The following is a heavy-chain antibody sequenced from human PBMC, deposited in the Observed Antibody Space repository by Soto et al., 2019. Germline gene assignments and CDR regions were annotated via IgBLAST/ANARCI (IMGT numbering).Heavy chain of an antibody. J-gene: IGHJ5*02. CDR3: ARHNAPTTSENWLDP. CDR2: INPNNGGT. D-gene: IGHD5-12*01. CDR1: GYTFTDYY. Sequence: VASVKVSCKASGYTFTDYYLHWVRQAPGQGLEWMGWINPNNGGTVSSQKFQGRVTMTTDTSTTTAYLELRSLRSDDTAVYYCARHNAPTTSENWLDPWGQGTMVTVSS. V-gene: IGHV1-2*02.